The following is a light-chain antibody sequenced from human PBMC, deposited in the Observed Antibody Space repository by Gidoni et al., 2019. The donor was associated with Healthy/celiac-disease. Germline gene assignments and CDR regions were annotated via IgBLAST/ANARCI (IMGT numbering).Light chain of an antibody. J-gene: IGKJ1*01. Sequence: EIVLTQSPGPLSLSPGERATLSCRASQSVSSSYLAWYQQKPGQAPRLLIYGASSRATGIPDRFSGSGSGTDLTLTISRLEPEDFAVYYCKQYGSSTGTFGQGTKVEIK. CDR1: QSVSSSY. CDR2: GAS. V-gene: IGKV3-20*01. CDR3: KQYGSSTGT.